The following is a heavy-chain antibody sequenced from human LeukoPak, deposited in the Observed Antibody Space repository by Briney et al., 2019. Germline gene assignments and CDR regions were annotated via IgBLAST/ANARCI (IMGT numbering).Heavy chain of an antibody. CDR1: GYTLSKLS. CDR3: ARTYGSGSSFDY. Sequence: ASVKVSCKAPGYTLSKLSIHWVRQPSGKGLEWMGAFDPEDGETIYAQKLQGRVTMTTDTSTSTAYMELRSLRSDDTAVYYCARTYGSGSSFDYWGQGTLVTVSS. J-gene: IGHJ4*02. V-gene: IGHV1-24*01. D-gene: IGHD3-10*01. CDR2: FDPEDGET.